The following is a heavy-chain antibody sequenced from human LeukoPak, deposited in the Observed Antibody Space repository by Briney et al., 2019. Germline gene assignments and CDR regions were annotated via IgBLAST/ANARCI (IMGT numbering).Heavy chain of an antibody. CDR2: IRAYNGTT. D-gene: IGHD2-2*01. V-gene: IGHV1-18*01. J-gene: IGHJ3*02. CDR3: ARDTPEISDCSSTSCPGAFDI. CDR1: GYTFTSYG. Sequence: ASVKVSCKASGYTFTSYGISWVREAPGQGLEWMGWIRAYNGTTNYAQKLQGRVTMTTDTSTSTAYMELRSLRSDDTAVYYCARDTPEISDCSSTSCPGAFDIWGQGTMVTVSS.